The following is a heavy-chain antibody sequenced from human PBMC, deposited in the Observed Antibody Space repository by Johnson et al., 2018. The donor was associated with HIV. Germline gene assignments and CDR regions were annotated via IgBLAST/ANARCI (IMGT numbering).Heavy chain of an antibody. CDR3: ARAGLSIAAAGTPPGAFDI. V-gene: IGHV3-30*03. CDR2: ISYDGSNK. CDR1: GFTFSSYG. Sequence: VQLLESGGGVVQPGRSLRLSCAASGFTFSSYGMHWVRQAPGKGLEWVAVISYDGSNKYYADSVKGRFTISRDNSKNTLYLQMNSLRAEDTAVYYCARAGLSIAAAGTPPGAFDIWGQGTMVTVSS. J-gene: IGHJ3*02. D-gene: IGHD6-13*01.